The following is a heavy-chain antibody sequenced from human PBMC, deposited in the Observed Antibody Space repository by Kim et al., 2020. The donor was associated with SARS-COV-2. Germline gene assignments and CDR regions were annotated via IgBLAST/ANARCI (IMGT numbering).Heavy chain of an antibody. CDR2: IYYSGST. D-gene: IGHD2-2*01. J-gene: IGHJ4*02. CDR3: ARHSRIVVVPAAILA. V-gene: IGHV4-39*01. Sequence: SETLSLTCTVSGGSISSSSYYWGWIRQPPGKGREWIGSIYYSGSTYYNPSIKSRVTISVDTSKNQFSLKLSSVTAADTAVYYCARHSRIVVVPAAILAWGQGTLVTVSS. CDR1: GGSISSSSYY.